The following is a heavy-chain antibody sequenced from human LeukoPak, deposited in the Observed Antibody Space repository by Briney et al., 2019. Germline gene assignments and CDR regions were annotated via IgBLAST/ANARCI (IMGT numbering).Heavy chain of an antibody. CDR3: ARDQWELLFGWFDP. CDR2: IYYSGST. V-gene: IGHV4-59*12. J-gene: IGHJ5*02. CDR1: GGSISSYY. D-gene: IGHD1-26*01. Sequence: SETLSLTCTVSGGSISSYYWSWIRQPPGKGLEWIGYIYYSGSTNYNPSLKSRVTISVDTSKNQFSLKLSSVTAADTAVYYCARDQWELLFGWFDPWGQGTLVTVSS.